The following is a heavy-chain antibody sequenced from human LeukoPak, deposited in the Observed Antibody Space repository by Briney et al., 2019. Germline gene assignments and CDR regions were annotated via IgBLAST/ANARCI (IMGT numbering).Heavy chain of an antibody. CDR2: ISISGDVT. Sequence: GGSLRLSCAVSGFTFSSHAMTWVRQAPGKGLEWVSRISISGDVTYYADSVQGRFIISRDNSKNTVYLQMDSLRVDDTAVYYCANEEVPNDYWGQGTLVTVSS. V-gene: IGHV3-23*01. CDR3: ANEEVPNDY. J-gene: IGHJ4*02. CDR1: GFTFSSHA. D-gene: IGHD4/OR15-4a*01.